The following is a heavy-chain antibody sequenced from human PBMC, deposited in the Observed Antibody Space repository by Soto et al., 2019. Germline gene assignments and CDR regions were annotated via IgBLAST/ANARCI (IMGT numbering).Heavy chain of an antibody. CDR2: ISYDGSNK. CDR1: GFTFSSYG. J-gene: IGHJ6*02. Sequence: QVQLVESGGGVVQPGRSLRLSCAASGFTFSSYGMHWVRQAPGKGLEWVAVISYDGSNKYYADSVKGRFTISRDNSKNSLYLQMSSLRAEDTAVYYCAEDESWCSGGSCYENPPMDVWGQGTTVTVSS. D-gene: IGHD2-15*01. CDR3: AEDESWCSGGSCYENPPMDV. V-gene: IGHV3-30*18.